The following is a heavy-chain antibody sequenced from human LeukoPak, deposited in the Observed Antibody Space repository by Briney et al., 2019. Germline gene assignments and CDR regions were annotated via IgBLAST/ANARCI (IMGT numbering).Heavy chain of an antibody. CDR2: IYYSGST. V-gene: IGHV4-59*08. Sequence: PSETLSLTCTVSGGSISSYYWSWIRQPPGKGLEWIGYIYYSGSTNYNPSLKSRVTISVDTSKNQFSLKLSSVTAADTAVYYCARLRRDGRRGGEMAHWGRGTLVTVSS. CDR3: ARLRRDGRRGGEMAH. J-gene: IGHJ4*02. CDR1: GGSISSYY. D-gene: IGHD5-24*01.